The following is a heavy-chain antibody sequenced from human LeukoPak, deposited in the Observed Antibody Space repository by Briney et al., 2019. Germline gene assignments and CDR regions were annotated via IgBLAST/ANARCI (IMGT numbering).Heavy chain of an antibody. J-gene: IGHJ4*02. V-gene: IGHV4-59*12. CDR3: ARDSSGYYDFDY. CDR2: VYDTGDT. D-gene: IGHD3-22*01. CDR1: GTSITRTY. Sequence: SETLSLTCTVSGTSITRTYWSWIRQPPGRGLESVGYVYDTGDTNYNPSLKSRVTISVDTSKNQFSLKLSSVTAADTAVYYCARDSSGYYDFDYWGQGTLVTVSS.